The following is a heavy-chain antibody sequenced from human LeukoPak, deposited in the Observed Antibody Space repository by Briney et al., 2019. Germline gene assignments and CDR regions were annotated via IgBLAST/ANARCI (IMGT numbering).Heavy chain of an antibody. J-gene: IGHJ6*03. CDR1: GFTFSSYG. V-gene: IGHV3-23*01. D-gene: IGHD6-6*01. CDR2: ISGSGGST. Sequence: TGGTLRLSCAASGFTFSSYGMSWVRQAPGKGLEWVSAISGSGGSTYYADSVKGRFTISRDNAKNSLYLQMNSLRAEDTAVYYCARDSSSTYYYYYYMDVWGKGTTVTVSS. CDR3: ARDSSSTYYYYYYMDV.